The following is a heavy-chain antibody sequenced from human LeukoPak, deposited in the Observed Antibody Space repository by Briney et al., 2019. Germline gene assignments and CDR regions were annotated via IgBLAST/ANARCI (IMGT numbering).Heavy chain of an antibody. CDR1: GYIFSSYG. CDR2: ISAYDGKT. CDR3: ALYSRTFNAFDI. V-gene: IGHV1-18*01. Sequence: ASVKVSCKASGYIFSSYGVSWLRQAPGHGLEWVGWISAYDGKTNYAQNFQGRITMTTDTSTSTAYMELRSLRSDDTAVFFCALYSRTFNAFDIWGQGTMVTLSS. D-gene: IGHD2-21*01. J-gene: IGHJ3*02.